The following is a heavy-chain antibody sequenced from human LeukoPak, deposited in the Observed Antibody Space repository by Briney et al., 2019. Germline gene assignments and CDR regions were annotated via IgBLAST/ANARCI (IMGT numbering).Heavy chain of an antibody. CDR3: AREQSSWYAGYFDY. V-gene: IGHV3-64*01. J-gene: IGHJ4*02. D-gene: IGHD6-13*01. CDR2: ISSNGGST. Sequence: GGSLRLSCAASGFTFSSYAMHWVRQAPGKGLEYVSAISSNGGSTYYANSVKGRFTISRDNSKNTLYLQMNSLRAEDTAVYYCAREQSSWYAGYFDYWGQGTLVTVSS. CDR1: GFTFSSYA.